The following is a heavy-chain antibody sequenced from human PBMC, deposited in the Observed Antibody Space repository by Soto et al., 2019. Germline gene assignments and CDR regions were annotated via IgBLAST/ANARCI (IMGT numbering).Heavy chain of an antibody. J-gene: IGHJ4*02. CDR2: ISGSGGST. Sequence: GVSLRLSCAASGFTFSSYAMSWVRQAPGKGLEWVSAISGSGGSTYYADSVKGRFTISRDNSKNTLYLQMSSLRPEDTAVYYCVKDHGTAMVRGGLDSWGQGALVTVSS. V-gene: IGHV3-23*01. CDR1: GFTFSSYA. D-gene: IGHD3-10*01. CDR3: VKDHGTAMVRGGLDS.